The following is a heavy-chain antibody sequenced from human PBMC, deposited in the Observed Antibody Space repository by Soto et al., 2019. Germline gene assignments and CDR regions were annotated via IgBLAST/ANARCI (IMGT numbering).Heavy chain of an antibody. CDR2: IYYSENT. D-gene: IGHD1-26*01. CDR1: GVSISSGDYY. CDR3: ARVSGSYYYGMDG. Sequence: SETLSLTCTVSGVSISSGDYYWSWIRQPPGKGLEWIGYIYYSENTYSNPSLKSRVAISGDTSKNQFSLKLSSVTAADTAVYYGARVSGSYYYGMDGWGQGTTVTVSS. J-gene: IGHJ6*02. V-gene: IGHV4-30-4*01.